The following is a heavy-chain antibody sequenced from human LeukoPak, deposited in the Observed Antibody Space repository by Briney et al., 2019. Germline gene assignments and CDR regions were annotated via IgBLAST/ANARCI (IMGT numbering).Heavy chain of an antibody. Sequence: GRSLRLSCAASGFTFDDYAMHWVRQVPGKGLEWVSGISWNSGSTGYAGSVKGRSTMSRDNTKNSLYLQMNSLTPDDTALYYCVRGNFGPAQWFDPWGQGTLVTVSS. CDR3: VRGNFGPAQWFDP. CDR1: GFTFDDYA. CDR2: ISWNSGST. J-gene: IGHJ5*02. V-gene: IGHV3-9*01. D-gene: IGHD3/OR15-3a*01.